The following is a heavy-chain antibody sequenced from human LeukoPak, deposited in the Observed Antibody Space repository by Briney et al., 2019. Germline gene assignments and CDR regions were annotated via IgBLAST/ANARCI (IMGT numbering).Heavy chain of an antibody. V-gene: IGHV3-21*01. CDR1: GFNFNNYN. J-gene: IGHJ6*03. Sequence: PGGSLRLSCAASGFNFNNYNMNWVHQAPGKALEWVSSITSSGTYIFYADSVKGRFTISRDNAKNSLYLQLNTLGPEDTAVYYCARDPYSGNYGNDYYYYMDVWGKGTTVTISS. D-gene: IGHD1-26*01. CDR3: ARDPYSGNYGNDYYYYMDV. CDR2: ITSSGTYI.